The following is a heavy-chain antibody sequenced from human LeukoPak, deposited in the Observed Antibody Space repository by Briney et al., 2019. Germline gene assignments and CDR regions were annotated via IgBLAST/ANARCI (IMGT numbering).Heavy chain of an antibody. CDR1: GGSIFSYL. Sequence: PESLSLTCNVFGGSIFSYLWSCNRQPLGKVAAWGGYIDYSGSTNYNLTLKSRVTISVDTSKIQFSLKLSSVAAADTAVYYCARVITHRYWFDPWGQGTLVTVSS. V-gene: IGHV4-59*01. CDR3: ARVITHRYWFDP. J-gene: IGHJ5*02. D-gene: IGHD3-22*01. CDR2: IDYSGST.